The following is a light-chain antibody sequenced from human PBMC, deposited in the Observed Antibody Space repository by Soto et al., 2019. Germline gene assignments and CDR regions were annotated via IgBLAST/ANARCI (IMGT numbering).Light chain of an antibody. CDR3: QKYNSAPHT. Sequence: DIQMTQSPSSLSASVGDRVTITCRSSQGISNYLAWYQQKPGKVPKLLIYAASTLQSGDPSRFSGSGSVTDFTLTISSLHPEDVATYYCQKYNSAPHTFGPCTKVDIK. V-gene: IGKV1-27*01. CDR1: QGISNY. J-gene: IGKJ3*01. CDR2: AAS.